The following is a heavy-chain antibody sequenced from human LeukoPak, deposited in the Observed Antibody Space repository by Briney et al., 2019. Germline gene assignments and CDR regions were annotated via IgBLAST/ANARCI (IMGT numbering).Heavy chain of an antibody. CDR2: IYYSGST. J-gene: IGHJ4*02. V-gene: IGHV4-30-4*01. D-gene: IGHD3-9*01. Sequence: SQTLPLTCTVSGGSISSGDYYWSWIRQPPGKGLEWIGYIYYSGSTYYNPSLKSRVTISVDTSKNQFSLKLSSVTAADTAVYYCARALKPYYDILTGYYLSPTLFDYWGQGTLVTVSS. CDR3: ARALKPYYDILTGYYLSPTLFDY. CDR1: GGSISSGDYY.